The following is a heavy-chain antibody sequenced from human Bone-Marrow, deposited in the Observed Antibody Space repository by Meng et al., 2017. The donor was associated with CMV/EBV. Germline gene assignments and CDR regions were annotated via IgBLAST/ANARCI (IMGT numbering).Heavy chain of an antibody. V-gene: IGHV3-21*01. CDR3: ARDGLELRYYYYGMDV. D-gene: IGHD1-7*01. J-gene: IGHJ6*02. CDR1: GFTFSSYS. CDR2: ISSSSTYI. Sequence: GESLKISCAASGFTFSSYSMNWVRQAPGKGLEWVSSISSSSTYIHYADSVKGRFTISRDNAKNSLYLQMNSLRAEDTAVYYCARDGLELRYYYYGMDVWGQGTTVTVSS.